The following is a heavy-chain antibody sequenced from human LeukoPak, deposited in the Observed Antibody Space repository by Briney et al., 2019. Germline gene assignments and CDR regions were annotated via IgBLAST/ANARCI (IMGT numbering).Heavy chain of an antibody. J-gene: IGHJ3*02. CDR2: IYHEGNT. V-gene: IGHV4-30-2*01. Sequence: SETLSLTCTVSGVSIASDGRYWTWIRQTPGKGLEWIGHIYHEGNTYYTPSLRGRVTISVDMSNNQFSLNLRSVTAADTAIYSCASGGGYDAFDIWGQGTMVAVSS. CDR3: ASGGGYDAFDI. D-gene: IGHD3-10*01. CDR1: GVSIASDGRY.